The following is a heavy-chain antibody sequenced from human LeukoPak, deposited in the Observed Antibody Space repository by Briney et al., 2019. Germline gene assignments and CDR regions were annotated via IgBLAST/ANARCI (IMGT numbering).Heavy chain of an antibody. CDR3: ARWDGYNYVGRGWFDP. D-gene: IGHD5-24*01. CDR1: GGTFTSYA. J-gene: IGHJ5*02. CDR2: IIPIFGTA. Sequence: ASVKVSCKASGGTFTSYAISWVRQALGQGLDWRGGIIPIFGTANYAQKFQGRVTITADESTSTAYMELSSLRSEDTAVYYCARWDGYNYVGRGWFDPWGQGTLVTVSS. V-gene: IGHV1-69*01.